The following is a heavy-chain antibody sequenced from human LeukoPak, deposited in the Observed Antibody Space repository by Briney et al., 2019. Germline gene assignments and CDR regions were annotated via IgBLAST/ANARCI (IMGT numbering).Heavy chain of an antibody. CDR3: AKDAVDTAIPSWFDP. D-gene: IGHD5-18*01. J-gene: IGHJ5*02. V-gene: IGHV3-30*02. Sequence: TGGSLRLSCAASGFTFSSYGMHWVRQAPGKGLERVAFIRYDGSNKYYADSVKGRFTISRDNSKNTLYLQMNSLRAEDTAVYYCAKDAVDTAIPSWFDPWGQGTLVTVSS. CDR1: GFTFSSYG. CDR2: IRYDGSNK.